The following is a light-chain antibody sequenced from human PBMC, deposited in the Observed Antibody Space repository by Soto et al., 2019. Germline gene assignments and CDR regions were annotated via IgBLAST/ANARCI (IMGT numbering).Light chain of an antibody. Sequence: EIVLAQSPGTPSLSPGERSTLSGRGSQSVTNSFLAWYQQKPGQAPRLLIYGASRRATGIPDRFTGSGSGTDFTLTISRLEPEDFAVYYCKQYVSSPWAVGQGTKVDIK. CDR1: QSVTNSF. CDR3: KQYVSSPWA. V-gene: IGKV3-20*01. J-gene: IGKJ1*01. CDR2: GAS.